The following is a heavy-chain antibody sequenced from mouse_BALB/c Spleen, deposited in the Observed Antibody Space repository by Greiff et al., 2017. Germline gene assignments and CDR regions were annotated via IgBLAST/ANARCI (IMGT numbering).Heavy chain of an antibody. CDR2: IDPSDSET. CDR1: GYSFTSYW. D-gene: IGHD3-1*01. V-gene: IGHV1S127*01. CDR3: ASLTGHAMDY. J-gene: IGHJ4*01. Sequence: QVHVKQSGPQLVRPGASVKISCKASGYSFTSYWMHWVKQRPGQGLEWIGMIDPSDSETRLNQKFKDKATLTVDKSSSTAYMQLSSPTSEDSAVYYCASLTGHAMDYWGQGTSVTVSS.